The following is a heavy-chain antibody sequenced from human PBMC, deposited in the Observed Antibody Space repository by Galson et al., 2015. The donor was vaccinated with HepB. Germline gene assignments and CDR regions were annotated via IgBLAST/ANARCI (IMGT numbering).Heavy chain of an antibody. CDR1: GFTFSSYA. V-gene: IGHV3-30*04. CDR2: ISYDGSNK. CDR3: AREEIRYGAVDI. D-gene: IGHD3-9*01. J-gene: IGHJ3*02. Sequence: SLRLSCAASGFTFSSYAMHWVRQAPGKGLEWVAVISYDGSNKYYADSVKGRFTISRDNSKNTLYLQMNSLRAEDTAVYYCAREEIRYGAVDIWGQGTMVTVSS.